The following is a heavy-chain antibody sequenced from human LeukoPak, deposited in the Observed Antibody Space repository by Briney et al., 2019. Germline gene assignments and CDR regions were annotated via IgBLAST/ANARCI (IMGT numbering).Heavy chain of an antibody. Sequence: GGSLRLSCAASGFAFSSYWMSWVRQAPGKGLELAANIKQDGSEKYYVDSVKGRFTISRENAKNSLYLQMNSLRAEDTAVYYCARYPGYSSGWSWGYFDYWGQGTLVTVSS. CDR2: IKQDGSEK. CDR3: ARYPGYSSGWSWGYFDY. J-gene: IGHJ4*02. CDR1: GFAFSSYW. V-gene: IGHV3-7*04. D-gene: IGHD6-19*01.